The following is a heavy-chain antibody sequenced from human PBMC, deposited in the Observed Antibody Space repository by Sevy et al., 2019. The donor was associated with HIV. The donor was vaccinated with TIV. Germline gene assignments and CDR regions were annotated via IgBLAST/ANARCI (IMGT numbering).Heavy chain of an antibody. CDR3: ARDLIVGGSFDS. J-gene: IGHJ4*02. V-gene: IGHV3-21*01. CDR1: GFTFSSYS. D-gene: IGHD2-21*01. CDR2: ISSSSSYI. Sequence: GGSLRLSCAASGFTFSSYSMNWVRQAPGKGLEWVSSISSSSSYIYYADSVKGRFTISRDNAKNSLYLQMNSLRAEDTAVYYCARDLIVGGSFDSWGQGTLVTVSS.